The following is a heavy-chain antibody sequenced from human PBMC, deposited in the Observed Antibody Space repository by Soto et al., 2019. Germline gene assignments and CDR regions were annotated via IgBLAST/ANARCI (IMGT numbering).Heavy chain of an antibody. CDR2: IDSDGSST. Sequence: VQLVESGGGLVQPGGSLRVSCAASGFTFGSYWMNWVRQAPGKGLVWVSRIDSDGSSTTYGDSVKGRFTTSRDNAKNTLYLQMSSLRVEDTAVYYCARGRPYGMDVWGQGTTVTVSS. V-gene: IGHV3-74*01. CDR3: ARGRPYGMDV. J-gene: IGHJ6*02. CDR1: GFTFGSYW.